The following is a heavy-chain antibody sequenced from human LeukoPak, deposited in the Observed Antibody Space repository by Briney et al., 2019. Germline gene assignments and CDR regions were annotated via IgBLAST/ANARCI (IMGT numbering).Heavy chain of an antibody. CDR1: GGTFSTYA. J-gene: IGHJ2*01. CDR2: IIPIFGTA. Sequence: SVKVSCKASGGTFSTYAISWVRPAPGQGLEWMGGIIPIFGTANYAQKFQGRVTITADESTSTAYMELSSLRAEDTAVYYCARSGLRRSDWYFDLWGRGTLVTVSS. D-gene: IGHD4-23*01. CDR3: ARSGLRRSDWYFDL. V-gene: IGHV1-69*13.